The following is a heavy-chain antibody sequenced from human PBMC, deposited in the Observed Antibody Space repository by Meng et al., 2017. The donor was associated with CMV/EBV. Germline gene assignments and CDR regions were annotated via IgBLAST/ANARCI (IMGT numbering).Heavy chain of an antibody. D-gene: IGHD3-3*01. J-gene: IGHJ4*02. CDR1: GFTFDDYG. CDR2: INWNGGST. V-gene: IGHV3-20*04. CDR3: ARVEILEWFYRG. Sequence: GGSLRLSCAAPGFTFDDYGMSWVRQAPGKGLEWVSGINWNGGSTGYADSVKGRFTISRDNAKNSLYLQMNSLRAEDTALYYCARVEILEWFYRGWGQGTLVTVSS.